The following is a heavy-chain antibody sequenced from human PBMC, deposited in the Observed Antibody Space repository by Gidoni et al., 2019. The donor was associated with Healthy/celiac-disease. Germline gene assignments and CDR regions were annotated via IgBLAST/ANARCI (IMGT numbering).Heavy chain of an antibody. D-gene: IGHD1-1*01. CDR1: GFTFSSYW. CDR2: IKQDGSEK. V-gene: IGHV3-7*01. Sequence: EVQLVESGGGLVQPGGSLRLSCAASGFTFSSYWMSWVRQAPGKGLEWVANIKQDGSEKYYVDSVKGRFTISRDNAKNSLYLQMNSLRAEDTAVYYCARAYGRGLLDYYYYYGMDVWGQGTTVTVSS. CDR3: ARAYGRGLLDYYYYYGMDV. J-gene: IGHJ6*02.